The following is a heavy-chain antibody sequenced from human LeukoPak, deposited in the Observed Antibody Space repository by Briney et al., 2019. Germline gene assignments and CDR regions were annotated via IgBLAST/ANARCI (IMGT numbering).Heavy chain of an antibody. CDR2: IKQDGSEK. CDR1: GFTFSSYW. Sequence: QAGGSLRLSCAASGFTFSSYWMSWVRQAPGKGLEWVANIKQDGSEKYYVDSVKGRFTISRDNAKNSLYLQMNSLRAEDTAVYYCARDAQTFYYDSSGYYWSYFDYWGQGTLVSVSS. J-gene: IGHJ4*02. V-gene: IGHV3-7*01. D-gene: IGHD3-22*01. CDR3: ARDAQTFYYDSSGYYWSYFDY.